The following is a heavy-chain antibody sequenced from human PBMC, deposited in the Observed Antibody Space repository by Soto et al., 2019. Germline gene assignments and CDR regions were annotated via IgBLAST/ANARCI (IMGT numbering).Heavy chain of an antibody. V-gene: IGHV3-15*07. D-gene: IGHD2-2*02. CDR1: GFIFSDAW. CDR2: IKSKTDGGTT. J-gene: IGHJ6*02. CDR3: TTLYGV. Sequence: EVQLVQSGGGLVKPGGSLRLSCAASGFIFSDAWMTWVRQAPGKGLEWVGLIKSKTDGGTTDCAAPVKGRFTISRDDSKNTLYLQMNSLKTEDTAVYYCTTLYGVWGQGTTVTVSS.